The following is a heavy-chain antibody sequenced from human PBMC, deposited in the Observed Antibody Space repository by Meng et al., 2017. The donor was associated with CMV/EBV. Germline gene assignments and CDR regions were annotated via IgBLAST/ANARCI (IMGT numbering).Heavy chain of an antibody. Sequence: SPTLSLPCAISGDSVSRNSAAWHWIRQSPSRGLEWLGRTYYRSKWYNDYAVSVKSRITINPDTSKNQFSLQLNSVTPEDTAVYYCARAGGYSSSWYFDYWGQGTLVTVSS. J-gene: IGHJ4*02. CDR1: GDSVSRNSAA. CDR3: ARAGGYSSSWYFDY. CDR2: TYYRSKWYN. V-gene: IGHV6-1*01. D-gene: IGHD6-13*01.